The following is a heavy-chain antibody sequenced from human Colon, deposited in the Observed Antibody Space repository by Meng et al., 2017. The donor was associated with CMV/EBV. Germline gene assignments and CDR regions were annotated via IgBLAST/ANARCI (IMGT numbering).Heavy chain of an antibody. V-gene: IGHV4-39*07. CDR1: GGFFSSISYH. CDR3: ARLCRYSSCTYYYGMDV. J-gene: IGHJ6*02. D-gene: IGHD6-13*01. CDR2: INHSGST. Sequence: SETLSLTCTVSGGFFSSISYHWSWIRQPPGKGLEWIGEINHSGSTNYNPSLKSRVTISVDTSKNQFSLKLSSVTAADTAVYYCARLCRYSSCTYYYGMDVWGQGTTVTVSS.